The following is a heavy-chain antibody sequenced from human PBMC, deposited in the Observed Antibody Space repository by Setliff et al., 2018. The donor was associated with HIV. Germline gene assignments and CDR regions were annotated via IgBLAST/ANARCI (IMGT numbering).Heavy chain of an antibody. V-gene: IGHV3-7*01. Sequence: QTGGSLRLSCVDSGIMFRSYWMGWVRQAPGKGLEWVASIKQDGSEIYYADSVKGRFTISRDNAKNTLYLQMNSLRAEDTAVYYCARESDCSSARCQAALEWSFTPTEALNIWGQGTTVTVSS. D-gene: IGHD3-3*01. J-gene: IGHJ3*02. CDR3: ARESDCSSARCQAALEWSFTPTEALNI. CDR1: GIMFRSYW. CDR2: IKQDGSEI.